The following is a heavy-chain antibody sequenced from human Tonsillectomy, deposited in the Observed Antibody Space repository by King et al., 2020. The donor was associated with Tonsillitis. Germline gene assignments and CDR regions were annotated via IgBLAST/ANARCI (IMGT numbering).Heavy chain of an antibody. CDR3: VRHNWRAEYAFEI. V-gene: IGHV4-39*01. CDR1: GASITSVTYY. Sequence: LQLQESGPGLVKPSESLSLTCTVSGASITSVTYYWGWIRQPPGEGLEWIGSIYYTGSTYYNPSLESRVTVSVDTSKNQFSLKVTSVTAADTAVFYCVRHNWRAEYAFEIWGQGTQVTVSS. J-gene: IGHJ3*02. CDR2: IYYTGST. D-gene: IGHD3-3*01.